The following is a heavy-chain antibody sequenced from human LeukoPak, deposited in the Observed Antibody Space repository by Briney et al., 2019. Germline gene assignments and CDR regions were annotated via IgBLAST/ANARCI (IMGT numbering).Heavy chain of an antibody. Sequence: ASVKVSCKASGYTFTSYYMHWVRQAPGQGLEWMGLINPSGGSTSYAQKFQGRVTMTRDTSTSTVHMELSSLRSEDTAVYYCARDSPRVYYGSGSYYNALGYWGQGTLVTVSS. D-gene: IGHD3-10*01. V-gene: IGHV1-46*01. CDR2: INPSGGST. CDR3: ARDSPRVYYGSGSYYNALGY. J-gene: IGHJ4*02. CDR1: GYTFTSYY.